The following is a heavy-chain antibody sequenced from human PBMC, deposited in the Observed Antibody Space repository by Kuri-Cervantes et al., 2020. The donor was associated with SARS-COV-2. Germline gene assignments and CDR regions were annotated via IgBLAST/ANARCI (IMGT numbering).Heavy chain of an antibody. CDR3: ARGGDFWYFYYGMDV. CDR2: INAGNGNT. J-gene: IGHJ6*02. V-gene: IGHV1-3*01. D-gene: IGHD3-3*01. CDR1: GYTFTSYA. Sequence: ASVKVSCKASGYTFTSYAMHWVRQAPGQRLEWMGWINAGNGNTKYSQKFQGRVTITRDTSASTAYTELSSLRSEDTAVYYCARGGDFWYFYYGMDVWGQGTTVTVSS.